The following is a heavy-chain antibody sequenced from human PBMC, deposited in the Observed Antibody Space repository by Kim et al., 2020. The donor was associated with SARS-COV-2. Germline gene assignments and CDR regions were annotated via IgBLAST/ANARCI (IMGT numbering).Heavy chain of an antibody. CDR3: AKERGSYLDY. J-gene: IGHJ4*02. V-gene: IGHV3-23*01. CDR2: ST. Sequence: STYYADSVKGRFTISRDNSKNTLYLQMNSLRAEDTAVYYCAKERGSYLDYWGQGTLVTVSS. D-gene: IGHD1-26*01.